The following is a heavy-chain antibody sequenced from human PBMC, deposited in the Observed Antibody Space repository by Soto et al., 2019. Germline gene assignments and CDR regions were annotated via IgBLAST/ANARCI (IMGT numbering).Heavy chain of an antibody. V-gene: IGHV1-69*06. CDR2: IIPIFGTA. Sequence: QVQLVQSGAEVKKPGSSVKVSCKASGGTFSSYAISWVRQAPGQGLEWMGGIIPIFGTANYAQKFQGRVTITADKSTSTAYMEVSSLRSEDTAVYYCIAAAGTGKRGNFDYWGQGPLVTVSS. CDR1: GGTFSSYA. CDR3: IAAAGTGKRGNFDY. J-gene: IGHJ4*02. D-gene: IGHD6-13*01.